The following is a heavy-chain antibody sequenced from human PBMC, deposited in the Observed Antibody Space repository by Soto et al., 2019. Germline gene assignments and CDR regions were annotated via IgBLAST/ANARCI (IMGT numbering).Heavy chain of an antibody. Sequence: LRLSCSGNGLSMSTYAMSWVRQAPGKGLEWVSTIAGVDIFYADSVQGRFTISIDNSKNLLFLQMNSLTADDTATYYCAKDHFKGNGIYDGFDVWGQGTTVTVSS. D-gene: IGHD1-20*01. J-gene: IGHJ3*01. CDR2: IAGVDI. CDR1: GLSMSTYA. CDR3: AKDHFKGNGIYDGFDV. V-gene: IGHV3-23*01.